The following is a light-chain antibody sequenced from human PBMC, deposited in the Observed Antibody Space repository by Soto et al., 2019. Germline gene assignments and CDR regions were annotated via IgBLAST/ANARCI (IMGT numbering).Light chain of an antibody. V-gene: IGKV1-5*03. CDR1: QSISTW. CDR2: KAS. J-gene: IGKJ4*01. Sequence: DIQMTQSPSTLSASVGDRVTISCRASQSISTWLAWYQQKTGKAPKLLTHKASTLESGVPSRFSGGGSGTDFTLIIHSLQPDDFATYYCQQYDAYPLTFGGGNKVDI. CDR3: QQYDAYPLT.